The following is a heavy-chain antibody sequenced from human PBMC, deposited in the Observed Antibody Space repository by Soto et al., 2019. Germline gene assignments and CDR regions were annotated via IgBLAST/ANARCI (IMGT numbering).Heavy chain of an antibody. CDR3: ASRGLYSSGWYYEY. V-gene: IGHV1-18*01. Sequence: GASVKVSCKASGYTFTSYGIGWVRQAPGQGLEWMGWISAYNGNTNYAQKLQGRVTMTTDTSTSTAYMELRSLRSDDTAVYYCASRGLYSSGWYYEYWGQGTLVTVSS. D-gene: IGHD6-19*01. CDR1: GYTFTSYG. J-gene: IGHJ4*02. CDR2: ISAYNGNT.